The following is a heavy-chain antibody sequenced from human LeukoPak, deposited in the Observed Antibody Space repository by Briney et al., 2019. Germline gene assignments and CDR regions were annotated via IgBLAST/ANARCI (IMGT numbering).Heavy chain of an antibody. D-gene: IGHD1-26*01. V-gene: IGHV4-4*02. CDR2: IYQSGST. CDR1: GGSLSRSNW. CDR3: ARSVSGSYGAFDI. J-gene: IGHJ3*02. Sequence: SETLSLTCAVSGGSLSRSNWWSWVRQAPGKGLEWIGEIYQSGSTNYNPSLKSRVTILVDNSKNQFSLKVTSVTAAYTAVYFCARSVSGSYGAFDIWGQGTLVTVSS.